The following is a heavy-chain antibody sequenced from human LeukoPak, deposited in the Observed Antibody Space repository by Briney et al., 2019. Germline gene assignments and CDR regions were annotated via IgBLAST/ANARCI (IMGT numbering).Heavy chain of an antibody. V-gene: IGHV3-23*01. J-gene: IGHJ4*02. CDR1: GFTFISYA. CDR3: AKVRGGRGYCYGYRQALGFDY. CDR2: ISGSGGST. D-gene: IGHD5-18*01. Sequence: PRGSLRLSCAASGFTFISYAMSWVRQAPGKGLEWVSAISGSGGSTYYADSMKGRFTISRDNSKSTLYLQINTLRDEDTAVYYCAKVRGGRGYCYGYRQALGFDYWGQGTLVTVSS.